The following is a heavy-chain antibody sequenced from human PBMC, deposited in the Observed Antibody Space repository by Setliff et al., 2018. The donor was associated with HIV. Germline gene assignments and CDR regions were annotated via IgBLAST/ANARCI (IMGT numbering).Heavy chain of an antibody. CDR2: IGTGGDT. V-gene: IGHV3-13*01. Sequence: GGSLRLSCEASGFIFSSHDFHWVRQAAGQGLEWVSAIGTGGDTYYVDSVKGRFTISRDNARNSLYLQMNNLRSDDTAVYYCARTEGVTTGELDYYYYMDVWGKGTTVTVSS. CDR3: ARTEGVTTGELDYYYYMDV. D-gene: IGHD1-26*01. CDR1: GFIFSSHD. J-gene: IGHJ6*03.